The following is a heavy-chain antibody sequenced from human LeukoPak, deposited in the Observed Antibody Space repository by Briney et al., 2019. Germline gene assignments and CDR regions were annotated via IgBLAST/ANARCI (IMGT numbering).Heavy chain of an antibody. CDR2: IRSKANSYAT. V-gene: IGHV3-73*01. D-gene: IGHD6-25*01. CDR1: GFTFSGSA. Sequence: GGSLRLXCAASGFTFSGSAMHWVRQASGKGLEWVGRIRSKANSYATAYAASVKGRFTISRDDSKNTAYLQMNSLKTEDTAVYYCTRLAGVDIWGQGTMVTVSS. CDR3: TRLAGVDI. J-gene: IGHJ3*02.